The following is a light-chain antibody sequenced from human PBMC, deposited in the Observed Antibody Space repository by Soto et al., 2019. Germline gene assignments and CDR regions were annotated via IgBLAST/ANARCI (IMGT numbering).Light chain of an antibody. J-gene: IGLJ1*01. CDR1: SSEVGGYNY. CDR2: DVT. V-gene: IGLV2-14*01. Sequence: QSVLTQPASVSGSPGQSITISCTGTSSEVGGYNYVSWYQQHPVKAPKLMIYDVTNRPSGVSDRFSGSKSGNTASLTISGLQAVDVADYYCSSYTSSSSPYVFGTGTKVTVL. CDR3: SSYTSSSSPYV.